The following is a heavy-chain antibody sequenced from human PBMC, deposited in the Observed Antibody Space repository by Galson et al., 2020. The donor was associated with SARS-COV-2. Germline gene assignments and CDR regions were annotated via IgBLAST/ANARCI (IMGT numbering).Heavy chain of an antibody. Sequence: GGSLRLSCAASGFTFSNSGMHWVRQAPGKGLEWVAFIRHDGSDEYYGDSVKGRFTISRDNSKNTLHLQMNSLRPDDSAVYYCARGGSGITWYFVDSWGQGTLVTVSS. J-gene: IGHJ4*02. D-gene: IGHD6-13*01. CDR1: GFTFSNSG. CDR3: ARGGSGITWYFVDS. CDR2: IRHDGSDE. V-gene: IGHV3-30*02.